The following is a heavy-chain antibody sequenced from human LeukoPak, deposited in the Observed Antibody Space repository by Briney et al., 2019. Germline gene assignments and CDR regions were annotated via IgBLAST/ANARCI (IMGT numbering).Heavy chain of an antibody. Sequence: SETLSLTCTVSGGSISSYYWSWIRQPLGKGLEWIGYIYHSGSTYYNPSLKSRVTISVDRSKNQFSLKLSSVTAADTAVYYCAREIGGLFDYWGQGTLVTVSS. CDR1: GGSISSYY. J-gene: IGHJ4*02. V-gene: IGHV4-59*12. D-gene: IGHD3/OR15-3a*01. CDR3: AREIGGLFDY. CDR2: IYHSGST.